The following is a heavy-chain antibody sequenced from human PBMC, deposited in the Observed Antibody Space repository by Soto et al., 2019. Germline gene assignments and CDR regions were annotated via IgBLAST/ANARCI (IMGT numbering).Heavy chain of an antibody. CDR2: ISYDGSNK. D-gene: IGHD2-2*01. CDR3: AKDPGYCSSTSCFYSGGIDY. J-gene: IGHJ4*02. CDR1: GVTLSSYG. V-gene: IGHV3-30*18. Sequence: PXGSLRLSCSASGVTLSSYGMHWVRQAPGKGLDWVAVISYDGSNKYYADSVKGRFTISRDNSKNTLYLQMNSLRAEDTAVYYCAKDPGYCSSTSCFYSGGIDYWGQGTLVTVSS.